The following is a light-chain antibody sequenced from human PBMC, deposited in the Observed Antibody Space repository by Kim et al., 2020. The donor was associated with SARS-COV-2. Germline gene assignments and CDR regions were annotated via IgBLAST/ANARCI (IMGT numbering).Light chain of an antibody. J-gene: IGKJ5*01. CDR2: AAS. CDR3: QQTSNTLSIT. CDR1: QSIGSH. Sequence: DIQMTQSPSSLSASVGDRVTITCRASQSIGSHLNWYQQKPGQAPELLIYAASSLQSGVPSRFSGSGSGTDFTLTISSLQPEDFATYYCQQTSNTLSITFGPGTRLEIK. V-gene: IGKV1-39*01.